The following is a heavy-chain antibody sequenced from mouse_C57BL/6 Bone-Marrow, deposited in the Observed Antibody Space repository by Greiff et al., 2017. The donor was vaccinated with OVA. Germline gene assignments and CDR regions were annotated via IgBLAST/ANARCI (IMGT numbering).Heavy chain of an antibody. CDR2: INSDGGST. J-gene: IGHJ1*03. CDR1: EYEFPSHD. Sequence: VQLQQSGGGLVQPGESLKLSCESNEYEFPSHDMSWVRKTPEKRLALVAAINSDGGSTYYPDTMERRFIISRDNTKKTLYLQMSSLRSEDTALYYCARRGGSSYWYFDVWGTGTTVTVSS. D-gene: IGHD1-1*01. V-gene: IGHV5-2*01. CDR3: ARRGGSSYWYFDV.